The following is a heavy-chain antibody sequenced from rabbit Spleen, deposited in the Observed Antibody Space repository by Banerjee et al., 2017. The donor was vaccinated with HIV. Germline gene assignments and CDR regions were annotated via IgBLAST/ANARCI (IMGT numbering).Heavy chain of an antibody. CDR2: INTVTGKS. CDR1: GFTISSYW. D-gene: IGHD6-1*01. J-gene: IGHJ4*01. V-gene: IGHV1S45*01. Sequence: QEQLEESGGRLVQPGGSLTLSCKVSGFTISSYWMNWVRQAPGKGLEWIACINTVTGKSVYGSWAKGRFIMSRASSPTVTLQMTTLTAADTATYFCARENVYGWNFYLWGPGTLVTVS. CDR3: ARENVYGWNFYL.